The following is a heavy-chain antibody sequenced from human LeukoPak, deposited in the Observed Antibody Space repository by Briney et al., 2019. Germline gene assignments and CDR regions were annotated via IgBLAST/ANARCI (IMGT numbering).Heavy chain of an antibody. CDR2: IYHSGAT. CDR1: GFSISNGYY. CDR3: ARDGRLMQNYYFDY. D-gene: IGHD2-21*02. V-gene: IGHV4-38-2*02. Sequence: SETLSLTCTVTGFSISNGYYWGWVRQAPEKGLEWLGIIYHSGATYYSPSFKSRVTISVDRSKNQFSLKLTSLTATDTAVYYCARDGRLMQNYYFDYRGPGTLVTVSS. J-gene: IGHJ4*02.